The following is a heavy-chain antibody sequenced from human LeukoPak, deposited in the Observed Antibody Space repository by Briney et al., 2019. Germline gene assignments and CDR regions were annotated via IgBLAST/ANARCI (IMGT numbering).Heavy chain of an antibody. CDR1: GGSISSYY. J-gene: IGHJ6*03. V-gene: IGHV4-59*01. D-gene: IGHD6-6*01. Sequence: SETLSLTCTVSGGSISSYYWSWIRQPPGKGLEWIGYIYYSGSTNYNPSLKSRVTISVDTSKNQFSLKLSSVTAADTAVYYCARVSGIAARPFYYYYMDVWGKGTTVTVSS. CDR3: ARVSGIAARPFYYYYMDV. CDR2: IYYSGST.